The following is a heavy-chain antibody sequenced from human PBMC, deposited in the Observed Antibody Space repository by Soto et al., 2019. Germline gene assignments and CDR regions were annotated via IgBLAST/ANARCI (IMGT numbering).Heavy chain of an antibody. D-gene: IGHD3-3*01. CDR2: IWYDGSNK. CDR1: GFTFSSYG. CDR3: ARAHTYYDFWIGNHATENDAFAI. J-gene: IGHJ3*02. V-gene: IGHV3-33*01. Sequence: GGSLRLSCAAXGFTFSSYGMHWVRQAPGKGLEWVAVIWYDGSNKYYADSVKGRFTISRDNSKNTLYLQMNSLRAEDTAVYYCARAHTYYDFWIGNHATENDAFAIWGQRTMVPVS.